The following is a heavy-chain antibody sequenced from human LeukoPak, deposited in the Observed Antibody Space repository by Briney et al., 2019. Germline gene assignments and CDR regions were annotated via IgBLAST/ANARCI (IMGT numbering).Heavy chain of an antibody. CDR2: ISGSGGST. CDR3: AKDQAPITMIVVGEFDY. J-gene: IGHJ4*02. CDR1: GFTFSSYA. Sequence: GGSLRLSCAASGFTFSSYAMSWVRQAPGKGLEWVSAISGSGGSTYYADSVEGRFTISRDNSKNTLYLQMNSLRAEDTAVYYCAKDQAPITMIVVGEFDYWGQGTLVTVSS. V-gene: IGHV3-23*01. D-gene: IGHD3-22*01.